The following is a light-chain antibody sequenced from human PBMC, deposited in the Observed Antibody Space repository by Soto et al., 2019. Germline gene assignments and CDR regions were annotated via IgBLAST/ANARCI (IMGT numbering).Light chain of an antibody. Sequence: QSALTQPASVSGSPGQSITISCTGTSSDVGSYNLVSWYQQYPGKAPKLMIYEGSKRPSGVPNRFSGSKSGNTASLTISGLQAEDEADYYCCSYAGSRTYVFGTGTKVTVL. J-gene: IGLJ1*01. CDR2: EGS. V-gene: IGLV2-23*01. CDR1: SSDVGSYNL. CDR3: CSYAGSRTYV.